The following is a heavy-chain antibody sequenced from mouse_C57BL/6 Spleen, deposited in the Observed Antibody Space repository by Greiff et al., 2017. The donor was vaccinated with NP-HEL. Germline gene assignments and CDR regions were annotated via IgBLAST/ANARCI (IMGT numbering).Heavy chain of an antibody. D-gene: IGHD2-2*01. CDR2: IWSGGST. V-gene: IGHV2-2*01. CDR1: GFSLTSYG. Sequence: VHLVESGPGLVQPSQSLSITCTVSGFSLTSYGVHWVRQSPGKGLEWLGVIWSGGSTDYNAAFISRLSISKDNSKSQVFFKMNSLQADDTAIYYCARREGYDGYYYAMDYWGQGTSVTVSS. J-gene: IGHJ4*01. CDR3: ARREGYDGYYYAMDY.